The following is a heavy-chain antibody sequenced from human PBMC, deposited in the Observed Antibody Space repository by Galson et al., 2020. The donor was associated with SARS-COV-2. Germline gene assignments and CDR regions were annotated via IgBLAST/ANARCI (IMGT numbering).Heavy chain of an antibody. J-gene: IGHJ4*02. CDR3: ARALSSSGSFFFDS. D-gene: IGHD1-26*01. CDR1: GGSINSGGYY. CDR2: IYYSGST. V-gene: IGHV4-31*03. Sequence: SETLSLTCTVSGGSINSGGYYWNWIRQHPGKGLEWIGYIYYSGSTYYNPSLKSRVTISMDTSKNQFSLRLNSVTAADTAVYYCARALSSSGSFFFDSWGQGTLVTVSS.